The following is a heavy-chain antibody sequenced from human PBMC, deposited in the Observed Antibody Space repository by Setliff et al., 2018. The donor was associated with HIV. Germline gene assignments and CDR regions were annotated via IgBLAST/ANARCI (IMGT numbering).Heavy chain of an antibody. D-gene: IGHD2-2*01. CDR3: ARGTTPLGWFDP. CDR1: GYTFTGYY. J-gene: IGHJ5*02. V-gene: IGHV1-2*02. Sequence: ASVKVSCKASGYTFTGYYMHWVRQAPGQGLEWMGWINPNSGGTNYAQKFQGRVTMTRDTSISTAYMELSSLRSEDTAVYYCARGTTPLGWFDPWGQGTLVTVSS. CDR2: INPNSGGT.